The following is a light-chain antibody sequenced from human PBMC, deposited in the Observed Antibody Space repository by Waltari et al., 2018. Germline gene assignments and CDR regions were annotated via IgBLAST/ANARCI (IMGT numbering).Light chain of an antibody. CDR1: ALPRQY. Sequence: SYELTQPPSVSVSPGQTASITCSGDALPRQYTYWYQQKPGQAPVLVISQDSEKPSGNPERFSGSRSGTTVALTMSGGQAEDEADYYCQSADSSISYVVFGGGTKLTVL. CDR3: QSADSSISYVV. J-gene: IGLJ2*01. CDR2: QDS. V-gene: IGLV3-25*03.